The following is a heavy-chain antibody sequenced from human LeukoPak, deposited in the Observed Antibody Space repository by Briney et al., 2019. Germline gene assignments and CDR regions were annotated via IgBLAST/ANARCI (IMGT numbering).Heavy chain of an antibody. Sequence: ASVKVSCKASGYTFTGYYMHWVRQAPGQGLEWMGWINPNSGGTNYAQKFQGRVTMTRDTSISTAYMELSRLRSDDTAVYYCARVVVAATPSGNWFDPWGQGTLVTVSS. CDR1: GYTFTGYY. J-gene: IGHJ5*02. V-gene: IGHV1-2*02. CDR2: INPNSGGT. CDR3: ARVVVAATPSGNWFDP. D-gene: IGHD2-15*01.